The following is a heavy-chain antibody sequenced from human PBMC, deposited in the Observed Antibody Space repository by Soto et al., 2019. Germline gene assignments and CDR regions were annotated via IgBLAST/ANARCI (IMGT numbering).Heavy chain of an antibody. Sequence: GGSLRLSCAASGFTFSSYGMHWVRQAPGKGLEWVALIRTNRSNKYYADSAKGRFTISRDNAKNTLYLQMNSLRAEDTAVYYCARVLWFGELFADNYWGQGTLVTVSS. CDR2: IRTNRSNK. J-gene: IGHJ4*02. V-gene: IGHV3-33*01. CDR3: ARVLWFGELFADNY. D-gene: IGHD3-10*01. CDR1: GFTFSSYG.